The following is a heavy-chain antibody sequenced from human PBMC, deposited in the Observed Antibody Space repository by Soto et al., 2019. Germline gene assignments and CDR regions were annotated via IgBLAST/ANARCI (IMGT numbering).Heavy chain of an antibody. J-gene: IGHJ6*03. D-gene: IGHD2-15*01. Sequence: SETLSLTCTVSGGSISSYYWCWIRQPPGKGLEWIGYIYYSGSTNYNPSLKSRVTISVDTSKNQFSLKLSSVTAADTAVYYCARGVAHHYYYYMDVWGKGTTVTVSS. CDR1: GGSISSYY. CDR3: ARGVAHHYYYYMDV. CDR2: IYYSGST. V-gene: IGHV4-59*01.